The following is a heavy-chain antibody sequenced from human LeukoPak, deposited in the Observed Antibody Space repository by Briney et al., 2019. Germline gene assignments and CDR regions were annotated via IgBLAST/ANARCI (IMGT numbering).Heavy chain of an antibody. Sequence: PSETLSLTCTVSGGSISSYYWSWIRQPPGKGLEWIGYIYYSGSTNYNPSLKSRVTISVDTSKNQFSLKLSSVTAADTAVYYCARVVTFGGAIVNFDCWGQGTLVTVSS. CDR1: GGSISSYY. CDR2: IYYSGST. J-gene: IGHJ4*02. CDR3: ARVVTFGGAIVNFDC. D-gene: IGHD3-16*02. V-gene: IGHV4-59*01.